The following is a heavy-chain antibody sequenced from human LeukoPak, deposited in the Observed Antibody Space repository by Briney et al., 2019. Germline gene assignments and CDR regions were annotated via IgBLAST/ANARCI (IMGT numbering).Heavy chain of an antibody. CDR1: GCHFTSYW. D-gene: IGHD6-6*01. CDR2: IYPGDSDT. J-gene: IGHJ4*02. CDR3: ATPGGSIAAAY. V-gene: IGHV5-51*01. Sequence: GESLQISCRGSGCHFTSYWIGGARQMPGKGLEWMGIIYPGDSDTRYSPSFQGQVTISADKSITTAYLQWSSLKASDTAMYYCATPGGSIAAAYWGQGTLVTVSS.